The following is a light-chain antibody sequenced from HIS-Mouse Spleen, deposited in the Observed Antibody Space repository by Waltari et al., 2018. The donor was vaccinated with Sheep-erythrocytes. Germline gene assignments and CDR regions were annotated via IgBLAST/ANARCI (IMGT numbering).Light chain of an antibody. V-gene: IGLV2-23*01. J-gene: IGLJ3*02. Sequence: QSALTQPASVSGSPGQSITISCTGTSSDVGSYNLVSWYQQHPGKAPKLMIYEGSKRPSGFSNRSSGSKSGNTASLTISGLQAEDEADYYCCSYAGSSTPWVFGGGTKLTVL. CDR2: EGS. CDR3: CSYAGSSTPWV. CDR1: SSDVGSYNL.